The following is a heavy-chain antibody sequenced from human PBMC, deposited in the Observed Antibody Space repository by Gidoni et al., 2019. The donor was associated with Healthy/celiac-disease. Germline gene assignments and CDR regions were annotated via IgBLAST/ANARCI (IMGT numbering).Heavy chain of an antibody. J-gene: IGHJ4*02. CDR1: GGSFSRYY. Sequence: QVQLQQWDAGLLKPSETLSLTSPVYGGSFSRYYWSWIRQPPGKGLEWIGETNHSGSTNYNPSLKSRVTISVDTSKNQFSLKLSSVTAADTAVYYCARLYYDFWSGYGPFDYWGQGTLVTVSS. D-gene: IGHD3-3*01. V-gene: IGHV4-34*01. CDR3: ARLYYDFWSGYGPFDY. CDR2: TNHSGST.